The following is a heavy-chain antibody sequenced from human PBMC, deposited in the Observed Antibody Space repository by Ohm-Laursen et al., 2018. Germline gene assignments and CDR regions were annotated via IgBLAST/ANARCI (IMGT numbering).Heavy chain of an antibody. J-gene: IGHJ6*02. CDR1: GYTFTSYG. V-gene: IGHV1-58*02. Sequence: ASVKVSCKSSGYTFTSYGISWVRQAPGQGLEWIGWIVVGSGNTNYAQKFQERVTITRDMSTSTAYMELSSLRSEDTAVYYCAAVVPDGMDVWGQGTTVTVSS. CDR3: AAVVPDGMDV. D-gene: IGHD2-2*01. CDR2: IVVGSGNT.